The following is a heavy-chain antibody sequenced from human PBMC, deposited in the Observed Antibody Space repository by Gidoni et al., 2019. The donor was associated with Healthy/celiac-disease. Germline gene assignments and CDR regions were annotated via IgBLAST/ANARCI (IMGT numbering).Heavy chain of an antibody. V-gene: IGHV1-69*01. Sequence: QVQLVQSGAEVKKPGSSVKVSCKASGGTFRSYAISWVRQAPGQGLEWMGGIIPIFGTANYAQKFQGRVTITADESTSTAYMELSSLRSEDTAVYYCARVVTDSSGYYLFDYWGQGTLVTVSS. J-gene: IGHJ4*02. CDR1: GGTFRSYA. CDR2: IIPIFGTA. D-gene: IGHD3-22*01. CDR3: ARVVTDSSGYYLFDY.